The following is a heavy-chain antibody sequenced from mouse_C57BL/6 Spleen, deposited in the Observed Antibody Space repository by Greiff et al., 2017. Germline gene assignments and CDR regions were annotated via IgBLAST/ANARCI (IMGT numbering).Heavy chain of an antibody. Sequence: QVQLQQPGAELVRPGSSVQLSCKASGYTFTSYWMHWVKQRPIQGLEWIGNIDPSDSETHSNPKFKDQATLTVDKSALTAYLQLSSRTSEDSAVYYCARDILATDYAMDDWGQGTSVTVSS. CDR1: GYTFTSYW. D-gene: IGHD1-1*01. CDR3: ARDILATDYAMDD. V-gene: IGHV1-52*01. CDR2: IDPSDSET. J-gene: IGHJ4*01.